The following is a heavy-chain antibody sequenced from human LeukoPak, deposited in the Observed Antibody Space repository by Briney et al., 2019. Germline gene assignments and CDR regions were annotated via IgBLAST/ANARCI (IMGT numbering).Heavy chain of an antibody. Sequence: GSLRLSCAASGFAVSSNYMSWVRQAPGRGLEWVSVIYSGGTTYYADSVKGRFTISRDNSKNTVYLQMNSLRAEDTAVYYCARDPDYYDNSGYYGYWGQGTLVTVSS. V-gene: IGHV3-53*01. J-gene: IGHJ4*02. D-gene: IGHD3-22*01. CDR2: IYSGGTT. CDR3: ARDPDYYDNSGYYGY. CDR1: GFAVSSNY.